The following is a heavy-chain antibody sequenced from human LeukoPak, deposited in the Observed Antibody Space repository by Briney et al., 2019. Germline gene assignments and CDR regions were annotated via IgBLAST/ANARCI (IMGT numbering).Heavy chain of an antibody. D-gene: IGHD2-2*01. J-gene: IGHJ6*03. CDR1: GFTFSSYA. V-gene: IGHV3-30-3*01. CDR2: ISYDGSNK. Sequence: GGSLRLSCAASGFTFSSYAMHWVRQAPGKGLEWVAVISYDGSNKYYADSVKGRFTISRDNSKNTLYLQMNSLRAEDTAVYYCARAGYCSSTSCSYYYYMDVWGKGTTVTVSS. CDR3: ARAGYCSSTSCSYYYYMDV.